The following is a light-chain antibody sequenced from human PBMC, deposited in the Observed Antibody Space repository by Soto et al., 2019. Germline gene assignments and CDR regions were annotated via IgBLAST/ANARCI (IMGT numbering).Light chain of an antibody. CDR3: QSYDSSPSGSVV. CDR2: GNS. V-gene: IGLV1-40*01. J-gene: IGLJ2*01. Sequence: QSVLTQPPSVSGAPGQRVTISCTGSSSNIGAGYDVHWYQQLPGTAPKLLIYGNSNRPSGVPDRFSGSKSGTSASLAITGLQAEDEAAYYCQSYDSSPSGSVVFGGGTKLTVL. CDR1: SSNIGAGYD.